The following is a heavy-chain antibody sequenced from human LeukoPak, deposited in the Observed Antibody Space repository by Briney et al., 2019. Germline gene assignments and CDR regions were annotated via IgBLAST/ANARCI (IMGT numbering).Heavy chain of an antibody. CDR1: GYSISSGYY. J-gene: IGHJ4*02. CDR3: ARVGDIIVIPTVHH. D-gene: IGHD2-2*01. V-gene: IGHV4-38-2*01. Sequence: SETPPLTCAVSGYSISSGYYWGWIRQPPGKGLEWIGTIFHSGSTYYNRSLKSRVTISLDTSKNQLSLKVRSVTAADTAVYYCARVGDIIVIPTVHHWGQGTLVTVSS. CDR2: IFHSGST.